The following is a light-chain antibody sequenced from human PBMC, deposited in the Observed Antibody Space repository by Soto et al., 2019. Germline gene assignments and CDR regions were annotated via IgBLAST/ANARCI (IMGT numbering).Light chain of an antibody. V-gene: IGKV1-5*01. CDR2: DAS. CDR1: QSINSW. Sequence: DIQMTQSPSTLSASVGDRVTITCRASQSINSWLAWYQQKPGKAPNLLIYDASTLESGVPPRFSGSGSGTEFTLTISSLQPDDFAIYYGQQYYTSPWTFGQGTKVEIK. J-gene: IGKJ1*01. CDR3: QQYYTSPWT.